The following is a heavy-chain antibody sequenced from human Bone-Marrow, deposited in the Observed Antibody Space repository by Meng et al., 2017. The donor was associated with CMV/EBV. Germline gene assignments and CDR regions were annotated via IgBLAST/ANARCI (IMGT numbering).Heavy chain of an antibody. CDR3: ARMIAAAFDY. V-gene: IGHV4-39*07. D-gene: IGHD6-13*01. CDR1: GGSISSSSYY. Sequence: SETLSLTCTVSGGSISSSSYYWGWIRQPPGKGLEWIGSIYYSGSTYYNPSLKSRVTISVDTSQNQFSLKLSSVTAADTAVYYCARMIAAAFDYWCQGTLVTVSS. J-gene: IGHJ4*02. CDR2: IYYSGST.